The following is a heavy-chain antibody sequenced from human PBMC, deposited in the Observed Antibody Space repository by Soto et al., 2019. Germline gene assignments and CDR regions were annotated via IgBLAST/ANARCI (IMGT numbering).Heavy chain of an antibody. Sequence: QVQLVQSGAEVKKPGASVKVSCKASGYTFTGHYMHWVRQAPGQGLEWMGWINPNSGGTNYAQKFQGSVTMTRDTSSSTAYMELSRLRSDDTAVYYCARDIIADRFSYYFEYWGQGNLVAVSS. J-gene: IGHJ4*02. CDR1: GYTFTGHY. D-gene: IGHD6-6*01. CDR2: INPNSGGT. CDR3: ARDIIADRFSYYFEY. V-gene: IGHV1-2*02.